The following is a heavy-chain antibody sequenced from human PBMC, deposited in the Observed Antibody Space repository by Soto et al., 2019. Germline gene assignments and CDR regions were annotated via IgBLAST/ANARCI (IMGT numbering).Heavy chain of an antibody. CDR3: ARDSNDYGDYVAFDI. CDR2: ISAYNGNT. J-gene: IGHJ3*02. CDR1: GYTFTSYG. D-gene: IGHD4-17*01. V-gene: IGHV1-18*01. Sequence: ASVKVSCKASGYTFTSYGISWVRQAPGQGLEWMGWISAYNGNTNYAQKLQGRVTMTTDTSTSTAYMELRSLRSDDTAVYYCARDSNDYGDYVAFDIWGQGTMVTVSS.